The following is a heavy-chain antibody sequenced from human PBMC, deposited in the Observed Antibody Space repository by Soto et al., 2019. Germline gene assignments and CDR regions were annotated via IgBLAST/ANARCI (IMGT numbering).Heavy chain of an antibody. V-gene: IGHV3-23*01. CDR3: AKDRRAGGNYGFYSDF. J-gene: IGHJ4*02. Sequence: EVQLLDSGGGLVQPGGSLRLSCAASGFTFSSYGMTWVRQAPGKGLEWVSFSSATGAGTYYADSVKGRFTISRDNSKNTLDLQMTSLRADDTAVYYCAKDRRAGGNYGFYSDFWGQGALVIVSS. CDR2: SSATGAGT. D-gene: IGHD1-7*01. CDR1: GFTFSSYG.